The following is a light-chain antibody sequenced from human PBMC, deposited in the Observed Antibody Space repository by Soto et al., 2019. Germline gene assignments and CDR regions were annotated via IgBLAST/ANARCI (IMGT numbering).Light chain of an antibody. V-gene: IGKV3-15*01. CDR1: QSVGIN. CDR2: GAS. Sequence: EIVLSQSPATLSVSPGDRTTLSCRASQSVGINLAWYQQKGGQAPRLLIYGASIRAAGVPARFSGSGSGTEFPLTVNSLQSEDFAVYYCQHSNGWPPETFGQGTKVEI. J-gene: IGKJ1*01. CDR3: QHSNGWPPET.